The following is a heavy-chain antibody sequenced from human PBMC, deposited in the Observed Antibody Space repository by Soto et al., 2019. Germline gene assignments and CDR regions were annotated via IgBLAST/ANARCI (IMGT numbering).Heavy chain of an antibody. V-gene: IGHV4-34*12. Sequence: PSETLSLTCAVYGGSFSGYYWYWIRQPPGKGLEWIGEMLPSGSTDYNPSLESRVTISVDTSKNQFSLSLSSVTAADTALYYCGRDVVYYDISGNRMNWFDPWGQGTLVTVSS. D-gene: IGHD3-16*01. CDR3: GRDVVYYDISGNRMNWFDP. J-gene: IGHJ5*02. CDR2: MLPSGST. CDR1: GGSFSGYY.